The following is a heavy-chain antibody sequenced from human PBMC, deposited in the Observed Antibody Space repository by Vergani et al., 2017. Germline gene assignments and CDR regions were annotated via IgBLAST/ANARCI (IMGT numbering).Heavy chain of an antibody. CDR1: GYSFTNYW. V-gene: IGHV5-51*01. J-gene: IGHJ4*02. D-gene: IGHD3-22*01. Sequence: EVQLVQSGAEVKKPGEPLKISCQISGYSFTNYWIGWVRQMPGKGLEWVGIIHPADSDTRYSPSFQGQVPISVDKSISTAYLQRSSLRASDSAMYYCARLYGRDSSGSKYFDYWGQGTLVTVSS. CDR3: ARLYGRDSSGSKYFDY. CDR2: IHPADSDT.